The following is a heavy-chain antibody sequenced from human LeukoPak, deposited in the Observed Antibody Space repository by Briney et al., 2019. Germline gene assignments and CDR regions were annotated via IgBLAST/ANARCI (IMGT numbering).Heavy chain of an antibody. CDR2: IYYSGST. CDR1: GDSISSYY. CDR3: ARYSSGTYKYFDP. Sequence: PSETLSLTCIVSGDSISSYYWSWIRRPPGKGLEWLGYIYYSGSTYYNPSLKSRVTIYVDTSKSQFSLKLNSVTTADTALYYCARYSSGTYKYFDPWGQGTLVTVSS. D-gene: IGHD3-10*01. J-gene: IGHJ5*02. V-gene: IGHV4-59*04.